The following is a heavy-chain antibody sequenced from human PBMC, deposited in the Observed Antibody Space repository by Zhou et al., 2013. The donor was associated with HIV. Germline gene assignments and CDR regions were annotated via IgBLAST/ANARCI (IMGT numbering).Heavy chain of an antibody. J-gene: IGHJ1*01. V-gene: IGHV1-46*01. CDR2: INPLSGTI. Sequence: QVQLVQSESEVRWPGASVRVSCRTSGYIFTKYLIHWIRQTPGQGPEVMGIINPLSGTITYAEKFRSKAIMTRDTATTTVFLFLPRLTSDDTALYYCARESNSSGEGEIGWTSWGQGTWSSSP. CDR1: GYIFTKYL. CDR3: ARESNSSGEGEIGWTS. D-gene: IGHD3-16*01.